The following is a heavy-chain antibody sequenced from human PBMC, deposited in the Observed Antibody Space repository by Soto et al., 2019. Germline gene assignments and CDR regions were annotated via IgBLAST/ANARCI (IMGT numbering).Heavy chain of an antibody. J-gene: IGHJ4*02. CDR2: INWKSDI. Sequence: GGSLRLSCAVSGFTFDDNAMHWVRQAPEKGLEWVSGINWKSDIGYADSVKGRFTIPRDNAENSLYLQMNSLRAEDTALYYCAISQDRGGRTTFIYWGQGTQVTVSS. V-gene: IGHV3-9*01. CDR3: AISQDRGGRTTFIY. D-gene: IGHD3-16*01. CDR1: GFTFDDNA.